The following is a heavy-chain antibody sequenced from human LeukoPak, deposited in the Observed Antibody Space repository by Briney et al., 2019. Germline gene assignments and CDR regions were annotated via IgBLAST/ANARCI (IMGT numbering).Heavy chain of an antibody. CDR1: GFTFSSYW. D-gene: IGHD3-10*01. Sequence: GGSLRLSCAASGFTFSSYWMHWVRQAPGKGLVWVSRINSDGSSTSYADSVKGRFTISRDNAKNSLYLQMNSLRAEDTAVYYCARKARGVFTPMDYWGQGTLVTVFS. CDR2: INSDGSST. J-gene: IGHJ4*02. V-gene: IGHV3-74*01. CDR3: ARKARGVFTPMDY.